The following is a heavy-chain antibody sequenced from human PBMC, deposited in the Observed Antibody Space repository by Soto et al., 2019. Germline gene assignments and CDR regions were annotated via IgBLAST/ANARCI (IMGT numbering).Heavy chain of an antibody. CDR2: INSDGSSI. CDR3: ARDFYHTIDS. CDR1: GFDFSNTW. D-gene: IGHD3-16*02. Sequence: GGSLRLSCATSGFDFSNTWIHWVRQVPGQGLVWVSRINSDGSSIIYAASVKGRFTLSRDNAKNTPHLQMSSLRVEDTAVYYSARDFYHTIDSWWQGIPVTVSS. J-gene: IGHJ4*02. V-gene: IGHV3-74*01.